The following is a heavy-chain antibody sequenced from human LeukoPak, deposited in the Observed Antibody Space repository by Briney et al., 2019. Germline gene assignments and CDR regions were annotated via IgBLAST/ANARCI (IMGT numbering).Heavy chain of an antibody. D-gene: IGHD3-16*02. CDR1: GYTFTNYT. CDR2: IHPSTGNP. Sequence: VASVKVSCKASGYTFTNYTMNWVRQAPGQGLEWMGWIHPSTGNPAYAQGFSGRFVFSLDTSVTTTYLQISGLKAEDTAVYFCARALDSLGGLSLPDYWGQGTLVTVSS. J-gene: IGHJ4*02. V-gene: IGHV7-4-1*02. CDR3: ARALDSLGGLSLPDY.